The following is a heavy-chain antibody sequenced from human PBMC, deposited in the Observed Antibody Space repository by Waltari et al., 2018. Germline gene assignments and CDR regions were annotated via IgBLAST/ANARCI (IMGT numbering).Heavy chain of an antibody. Sequence: QVQLVQSGAEVKKPGASVKVSCKASGYTFTTYGINWVRQAPGQGLEWMGWISAYTGNTNVAQYLQGRVNMTTDTSTSTAYMELRSLTSDDTAVYYCARDRHQWVRDAFDIWGQGTVVTVSS. D-gene: IGHD1-26*01. CDR2: ISAYTGNT. CDR1: GYTFTTYG. V-gene: IGHV1-18*01. J-gene: IGHJ3*02. CDR3: ARDRHQWVRDAFDI.